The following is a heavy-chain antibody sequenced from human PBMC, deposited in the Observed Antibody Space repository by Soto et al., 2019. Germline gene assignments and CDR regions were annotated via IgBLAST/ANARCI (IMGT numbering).Heavy chain of an antibody. Sequence: QMQLVQSGPEVKKPGTSVKVSCKASGFTFTSSAMQWVRQARGQRLEWIGWIVVGSGNTNYAQKFQERVTMTRDTATSTAYRDLRSLSSDDTAVDYCARAKRSHSPEYYLDYRGQGTLVTVSS. CDR1: GFTFTSSA. J-gene: IGHJ4*02. V-gene: IGHV1-58*02. D-gene: IGHD2-15*01. CDR2: IVVGSGNT. CDR3: ARAKRSHSPEYYLDY.